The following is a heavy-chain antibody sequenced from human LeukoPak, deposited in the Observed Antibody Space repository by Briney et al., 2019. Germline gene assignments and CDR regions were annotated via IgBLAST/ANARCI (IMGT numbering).Heavy chain of an antibody. J-gene: IGHJ4*02. D-gene: IGHD3-10*01. CDR1: GGSISITTDY. CDR3: ARDYMVRGVIDY. CDR2: IYYSGST. Sequence: SETLSLTCTVSGGSISITTDYWGWIRQPPGKGLEWIGNIYYSGSTYYNPSLKSRVTISVDTSKNQFSLKLSSVTAADTAVYYCARDYMVRGVIDYWGQGTLVTVSS. V-gene: IGHV4-39*07.